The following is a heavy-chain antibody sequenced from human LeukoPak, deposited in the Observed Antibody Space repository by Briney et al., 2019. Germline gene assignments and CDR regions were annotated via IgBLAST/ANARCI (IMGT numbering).Heavy chain of an antibody. J-gene: IGHJ4*02. V-gene: IGHV3-30-3*01. CDR1: GFTFSSYA. CDR2: ISYVGSNK. CDR3: ARGLVVVPAAFDY. Sequence: GGSLRLSCAASGFTFSSYAMHWVRQAPGKGLEWVAVISYVGSNKYYADSVKGRLTISRDNSKNTLYLQMNSLRAEDTAVYYCARGLVVVPAAFDYWGQGTLVTVSS. D-gene: IGHD2-2*01.